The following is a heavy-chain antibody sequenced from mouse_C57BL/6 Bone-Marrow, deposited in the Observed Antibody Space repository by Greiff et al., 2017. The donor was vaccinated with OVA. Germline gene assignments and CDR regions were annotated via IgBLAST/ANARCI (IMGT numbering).Heavy chain of an antibody. CDR2: IYPGNSDT. D-gene: IGHD2-1*01. CDR3: TIYYGKRDAMDY. V-gene: IGHV1-5*01. Sequence: EVQLQQSGTVLARPGASVKMSCKTSGYTFTSYWMHWVKQRPGQGLEWIGAIYPGNSDTSYNQKFKGKAKLTAVTSASTAYMELSSLTNEDSAVYYCTIYYGKRDAMDYWGQGTSVTVSS. J-gene: IGHJ4*01. CDR1: GYTFTSYW.